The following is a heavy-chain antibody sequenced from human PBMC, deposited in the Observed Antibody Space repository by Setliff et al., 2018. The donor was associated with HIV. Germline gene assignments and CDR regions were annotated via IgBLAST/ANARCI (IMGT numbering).Heavy chain of an antibody. D-gene: IGHD5-12*01. CDR2: GSST. CDR1: GYSISSGYY. V-gene: IGHV3-74*01. J-gene: IGHJ4*02. CDR3: HSGYDTEEQSYFDY. Sequence: PSETLSLTCGVSGYSISSGYYWGWIRQPPGKGLEWIGSSTTYADSVKDRFTISRDNAKNTLYLQMNSLRAEDTGVYYCHSGYDTEEQSYFDYWGQGALVTVSS.